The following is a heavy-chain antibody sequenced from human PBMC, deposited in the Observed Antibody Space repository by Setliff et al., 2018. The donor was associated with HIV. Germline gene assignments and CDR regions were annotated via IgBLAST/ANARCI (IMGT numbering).Heavy chain of an antibody. CDR2: INPNSGGT. J-gene: IGHJ6*02. D-gene: IGHD3-3*01. CDR1: GYTFTGYY. V-gene: IGHV1-2*02. CDR3: ARDLRDGFEEWFSTLDDGMDV. Sequence: ASVKVSCKASGYTFTGYYMHWVRQAPGQGLEWMGWINPNSGGTNYAEKFQGRVTMTRDTSINTIYMELSRLRSDDTAVYYCARDLRDGFEEWFSTLDDGMDVWGQGTTVTVSS.